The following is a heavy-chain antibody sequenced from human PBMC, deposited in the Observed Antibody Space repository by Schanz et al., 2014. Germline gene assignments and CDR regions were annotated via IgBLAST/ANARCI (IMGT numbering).Heavy chain of an antibody. V-gene: IGHV1-69*02. CDR1: GDTFRSYT. J-gene: IGHJ5*02. D-gene: IGHD3-16*01. CDR2: IIPITGIT. CDR3: ATIGVNDYWRFGLDL. Sequence: QVQLVQSGAEVKKPGSSVKVSCKASGDTFRSYTINWVRHAPGQGLEWMGRIIPITGITNYAQKFQGRVTFTADKSTSTAYMELKSLRSADTAVYYCATIGVNDYWRFGLDLWGPGTLVTVSS.